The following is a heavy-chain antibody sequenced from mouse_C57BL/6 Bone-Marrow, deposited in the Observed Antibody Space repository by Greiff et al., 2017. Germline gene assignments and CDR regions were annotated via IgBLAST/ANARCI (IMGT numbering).Heavy chain of an antibody. D-gene: IGHD1-1*01. CDR3: ARSNYGSFAWFAY. J-gene: IGHJ3*01. V-gene: IGHV1-80*01. CDR2: IYPGDGDT. CDR1: GYAFSSYW. Sequence: VKLQQSGAELVKPGASVKISCKASGYAFSSYWMNWVKQRPGKGLEWIGQIYPGDGDTNYNGKFKGKATLTADKSSSTAYMQLSSLTSEDSAVYFCARSNYGSFAWFAYWGQGTLVTVSA.